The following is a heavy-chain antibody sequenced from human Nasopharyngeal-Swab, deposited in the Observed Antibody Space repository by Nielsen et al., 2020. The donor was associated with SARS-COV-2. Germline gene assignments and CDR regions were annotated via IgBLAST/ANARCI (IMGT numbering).Heavy chain of an antibody. CDR2: ISYNSNNI. CDR3: AKDGVHQTFYI. CDR1: GLTFEDFA. J-gene: IGHJ3*02. V-gene: IGHV3-9*03. Sequence: GGSLRLSCTASGLTFEDFAMLWVRQAPGKGLEWVSGISYNSNNIGYADSVKGRFTISRDNAKNTLYLQMNSLRAEDMGFYYCAKDGVHQTFYILRQGTMVTVSS.